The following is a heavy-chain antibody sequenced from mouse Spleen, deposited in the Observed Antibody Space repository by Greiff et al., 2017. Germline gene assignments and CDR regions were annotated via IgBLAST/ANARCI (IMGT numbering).Heavy chain of an antibody. CDR1: GFTFSSYG. Sequence: EVQLVESGGDLVKPGGSLKLSCAASGFTFSSYGMSWVRQTPDKRLEWVATISSGGSYTYYPDSVKGRFTISRDNAKNTLYLQMSSLKSEDTAMYYCARHAPSHLFDVWGTGTTVTVSS. V-gene: IGHV5-6*01. CDR3: ARHAPSHLFDV. J-gene: IGHJ1*03. CDR2: ISSGGSYT.